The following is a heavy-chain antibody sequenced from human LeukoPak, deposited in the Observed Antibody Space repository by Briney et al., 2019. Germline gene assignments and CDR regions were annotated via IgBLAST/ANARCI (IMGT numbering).Heavy chain of an antibody. D-gene: IGHD1-1*01. CDR1: GYTFTGYY. V-gene: IGHV1-46*01. Sequence: ASVKVSCKASGYTFTGYYIHWVRQAPGQGLEWMGMINPSVGNTNYAQKFQGRVTMTRDTSTSTVYMEVSSLRSADTAVYYCAREELAYWYFDLWGRGTLVTVSS. CDR2: INPSVGNT. CDR3: AREELAYWYFDL. J-gene: IGHJ2*01.